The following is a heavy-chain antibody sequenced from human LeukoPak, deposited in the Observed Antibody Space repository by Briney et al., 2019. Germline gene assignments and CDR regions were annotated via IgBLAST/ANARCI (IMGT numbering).Heavy chain of an antibody. J-gene: IGHJ6*03. CDR2: IIPIFGTA. CDR3: ARDRAAAGHYYYYMDV. CDR1: GGTFSSYA. D-gene: IGHD6-13*01. V-gene: IGHV1-69*13. Sequence: VASVKVSCKASGGTFSSYAISWVRQAPGQGLEWMGGIIPIFGTANYAQKFQGRVTITADESTSTAYMELSSLRSEDTAVYYCARDRAAAGHYYYYMDVWGKGTTVTVSS.